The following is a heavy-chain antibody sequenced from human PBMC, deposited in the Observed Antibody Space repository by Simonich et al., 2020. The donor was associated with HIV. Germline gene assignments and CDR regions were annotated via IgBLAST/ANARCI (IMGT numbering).Heavy chain of an antibody. D-gene: IGHD6-13*01. V-gene: IGHV5-51*01. J-gene: IGHJ5*02. CDR3: ARRHSWGGWFDP. CDR2: ISPGVSDT. Sequence: EVQLVQSGAEVKKPGESLQISCKGSGYSFTSYWFGWVRQMPGKGLEWMGVISPGVSDTRDSPSFQGQVTISADKSISTAYLQWSSLKASDTAMYYCARRHSWGGWFDPWGQGTRVTVSS. CDR1: GYSFTSYW.